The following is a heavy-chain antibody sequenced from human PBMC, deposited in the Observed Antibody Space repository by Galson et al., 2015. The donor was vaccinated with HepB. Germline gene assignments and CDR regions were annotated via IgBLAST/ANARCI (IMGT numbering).Heavy chain of an antibody. CDR2: ISYDGSNK. V-gene: IGHV3-30-3*01. J-gene: IGHJ6*02. CDR3: ARDHCSSTSCYGAHYYYYGMDV. Sequence: SLRLSCAASGFTFSSYAMHWVRQAPGKGLEWVAVISYDGSNKYYADSVKGRFTISRDNSKNTLYLQMNSLRAEDTAVYYCARDHCSSTSCYGAHYYYYGMDVWGQGTTVTVSS. CDR1: GFTFSSYA. D-gene: IGHD2-2*01.